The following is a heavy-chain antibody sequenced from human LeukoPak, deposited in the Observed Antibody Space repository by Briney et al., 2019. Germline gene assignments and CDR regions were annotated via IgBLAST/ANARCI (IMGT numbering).Heavy chain of an antibody. J-gene: IGHJ4*02. CDR1: GFTFSDYP. V-gene: IGHV3-64*01. Sequence: GGSLRLSCAASGFTFSDYPTHWVRQAPGKGLEYVSAISSNGGSTYYANSVKGRFTISRDNSKNTVYLQMSSLRIEDMAVYYCARGDYINPIDYWGQGTLVTVSS. D-gene: IGHD4-11*01. CDR2: ISSNGGST. CDR3: ARGDYINPIDY.